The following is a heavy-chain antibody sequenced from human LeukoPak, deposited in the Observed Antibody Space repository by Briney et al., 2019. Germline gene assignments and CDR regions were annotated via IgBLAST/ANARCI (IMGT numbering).Heavy chain of an antibody. Sequence: GGSLRLSCAASGFTFSSYSMNWVRQAPGKGLEWVSYISSSSSTIYYADSVKGRFTISRDSAKNSLYLQMNSLRAEDTAVYYCARDSADYYDSSGYGDYWGQGTLVTVSS. D-gene: IGHD3-22*01. J-gene: IGHJ4*02. CDR2: ISSSSSTI. CDR3: ARDSADYYDSSGYGDY. V-gene: IGHV3-48*04. CDR1: GFTFSSYS.